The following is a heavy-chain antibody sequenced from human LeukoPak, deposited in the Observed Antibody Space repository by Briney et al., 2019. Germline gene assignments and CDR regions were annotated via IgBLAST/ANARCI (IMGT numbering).Heavy chain of an antibody. V-gene: IGHV4-34*01. J-gene: IGHJ4*02. Sequence: PSETLSLTCAVYGGSFSGYYWSWIRQPPGKGLEWVGEINHSGSTNYNPSLKSRVTISVDTSKNQFSLELSSVTAADTAVYYCARTLVVPAAKRGYFDYWGQGTLVTVSS. CDR1: GGSFSGYY. D-gene: IGHD2-2*01. CDR2: INHSGST. CDR3: ARTLVVPAAKRGYFDY.